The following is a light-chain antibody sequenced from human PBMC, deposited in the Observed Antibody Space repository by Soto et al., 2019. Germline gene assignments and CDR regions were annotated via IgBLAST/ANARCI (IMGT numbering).Light chain of an antibody. CDR3: QQYHSFSFT. Sequence: DIQMTQSPSSLSASVGDRVTITCRASQSITYWLAWYQQKPGRAPKLLIYDVFNLQSGVPSRFNGSGSRTEFTLTISSLQPDDSATYYCQQYHSFSFTFGQGTKLEIK. CDR2: DVF. V-gene: IGKV1-5*01. CDR1: QSITYW. J-gene: IGKJ2*01.